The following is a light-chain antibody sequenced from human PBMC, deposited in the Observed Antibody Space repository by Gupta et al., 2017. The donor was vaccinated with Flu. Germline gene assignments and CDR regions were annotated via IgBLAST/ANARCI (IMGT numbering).Light chain of an antibody. Sequence: PVTKPVSPGERVTLSCRASQSIDYTLAWHQQRPGQAPRLLIYGASTRATGIPARFSGSGSGTDFTLTISSLKSEDFAVYYCQQYDNWPWTFGQGTKVEIK. V-gene: IGKV3-15*01. J-gene: IGKJ1*01. CDR1: QSIDYT. CDR3: QQYDNWPWT. CDR2: GAS.